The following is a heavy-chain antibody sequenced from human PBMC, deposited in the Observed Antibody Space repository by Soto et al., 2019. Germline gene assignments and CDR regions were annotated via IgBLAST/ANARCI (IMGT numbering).Heavy chain of an antibody. J-gene: IGHJ4*02. D-gene: IGHD1-26*01. Sequence: GGSLRLSCAASGFTFSSYGMHWVRQAPGKGLEWVAVISYDGSNKYYADSVKGRFTISRDNSKNTLYLQMNSLRAEDTAVYYYSKGQWELLGYWGQGTLVTVSS. V-gene: IGHV3-30*18. CDR2: ISYDGSNK. CDR1: GFTFSSYG. CDR3: SKGQWELLGY.